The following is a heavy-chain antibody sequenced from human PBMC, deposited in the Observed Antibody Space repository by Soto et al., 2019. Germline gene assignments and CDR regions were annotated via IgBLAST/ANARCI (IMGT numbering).Heavy chain of an antibody. CDR3: AKHLMGVRLQSPFDL. CDR1: GFSFGTYT. Sequence: EVQLLESGGGLVQPGGSLRLSCAVSGFSFGTYTVNWVRQAPGMGLEWVSGLSDSVGTTHYAYSVKGRFNISRDKSKNKLYLQINNLRAEDTAVYYCAKHLMGVRLQSPFDLWGEGTQVTVSS. J-gene: IGHJ4*02. V-gene: IGHV3-23*01. CDR2: LSDSVGTT. D-gene: IGHD1-26*01.